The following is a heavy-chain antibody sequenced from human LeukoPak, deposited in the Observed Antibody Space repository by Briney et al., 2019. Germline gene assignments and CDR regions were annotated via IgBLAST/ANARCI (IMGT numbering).Heavy chain of an antibody. V-gene: IGHV4-39*01. Sequence: SETLSLTCTVSGGSISSSSYYWGWIRQPPGKGLEWIGSIYYSGSTYYNPSLKSRVTISVDTSKNQFSLKLSSVTAADTAVYYCARRPRYFDWSWKTWGQGTLVTVSS. CDR3: ARRPRYFDWSWKT. CDR1: GGSISSSSYY. CDR2: IYYSGST. J-gene: IGHJ5*02. D-gene: IGHD3-9*01.